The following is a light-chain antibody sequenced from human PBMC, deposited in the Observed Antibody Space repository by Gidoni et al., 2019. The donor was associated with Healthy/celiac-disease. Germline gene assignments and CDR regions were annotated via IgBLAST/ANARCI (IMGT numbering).Light chain of an antibody. CDR2: VGTGGIEG. CDR3: GADHGSGSNFIVV. Sequence: QPVLTQPPSASASLGASVPLTCTLSSGYSNYKVDWYQQRPGKGPRFVMRVGTGGIEGSKGDGIPDRFSVLGSGLNRYLTIKNIQEEDESDYHCGADHGSGSNFIVVFGGGTKLTVL. J-gene: IGLJ2*01. CDR1: SGYSNYK. V-gene: IGLV9-49*01.